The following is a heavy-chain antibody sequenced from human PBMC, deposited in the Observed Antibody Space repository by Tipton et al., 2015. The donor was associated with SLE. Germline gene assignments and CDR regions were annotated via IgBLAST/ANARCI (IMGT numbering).Heavy chain of an antibody. V-gene: IGHV3-7*01. J-gene: IGHJ4*02. CDR2: IKQDGSEK. CDR3: ARAGAGPKPY. D-gene: IGHD6-19*01. CDR1: GFTFNTYD. Sequence: SLRLSCAASGFTFNTYDMHWVRQAPGKGLEWVANIKQDGSEKYYVDSVKGRFTISRDNAKNSLYLQMNSLRAEDTAVYYCARAGAGPKPYWGQGTLVTVSS.